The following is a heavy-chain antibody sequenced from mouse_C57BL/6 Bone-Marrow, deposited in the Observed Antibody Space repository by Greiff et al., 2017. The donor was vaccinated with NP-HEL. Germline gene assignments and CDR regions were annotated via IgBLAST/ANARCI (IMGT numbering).Heavy chain of an antibody. CDR1: GFTFSSYA. V-gene: IGHV5-4*01. CDR3: AREGYDVRYAMDY. J-gene: IGHJ4*01. CDR2: ISDGGSYT. D-gene: IGHD2-14*01. Sequence: DVMLVESGGGLVKPGGSLKLSCAASGFTFSSYAMSWVRQTPEKRLEWVATISDGGSYTYYPDNVKGRFTISRDNAKNNLYLQMSHLKSEDTAMYYGAREGYDVRYAMDYWGQGTSVTVSS.